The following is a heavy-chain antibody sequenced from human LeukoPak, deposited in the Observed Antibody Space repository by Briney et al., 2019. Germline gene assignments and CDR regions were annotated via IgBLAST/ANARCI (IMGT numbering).Heavy chain of an antibody. CDR2: ISPNSGGT. V-gene: IGHV1-2*02. CDR1: GYTFTGYY. D-gene: IGHD3-10*01. CDR3: ARLRGVISYYYYYMDV. J-gene: IGHJ6*03. Sequence: ASVKVSCKASGYTFTGYYMHWVRQAPGQGLEWMGWISPNSGGTNYAQKFQGRVTMTRDTSISTAYMELSRLRSDDTAVYYCARLRGVISYYYYYMDVWGKGTTVTISS.